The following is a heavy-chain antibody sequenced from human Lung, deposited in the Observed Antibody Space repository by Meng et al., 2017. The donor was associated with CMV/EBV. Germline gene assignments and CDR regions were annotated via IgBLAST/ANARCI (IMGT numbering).Heavy chain of an antibody. Sequence: GVTLSRYGVRGDRQAAGKGLEWGAFIWNDGSKKYYPESVEGRFTISRDNSKNTLYLEVNSLSGEDTAVYYCAKGAVGATTSYYFDYWGQGTLVTVSS. CDR2: IWNDGSKK. V-gene: IGHV3-33*06. D-gene: IGHD1-26*01. CDR1: GVTLSRYG. CDR3: AKGAVGATTSYYFDY. J-gene: IGHJ4*02.